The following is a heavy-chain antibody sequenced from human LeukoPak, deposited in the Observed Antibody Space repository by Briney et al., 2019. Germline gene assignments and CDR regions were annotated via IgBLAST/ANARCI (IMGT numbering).Heavy chain of an antibody. CDR3: ARERRWSIWSGYYYGMDV. CDR1: GFTFSSYA. D-gene: IGHD3-3*01. J-gene: IGHJ6*02. Sequence: GSLRLSCAASGFTFSSYAMSWVRQPPGKGLEWIGEINHSGSTNYNPSLKSRVTISVDTSKNQFSLKLSSVTAADTAVYYCARERRWSIWSGYYYGMDVWGQGTTVTVSS. CDR2: INHSGST. V-gene: IGHV4-34*01.